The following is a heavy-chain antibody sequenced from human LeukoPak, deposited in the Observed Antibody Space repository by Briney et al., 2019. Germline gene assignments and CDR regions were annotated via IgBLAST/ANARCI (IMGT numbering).Heavy chain of an antibody. CDR2: ISGSGGST. CDR1: GFTLSSYA. D-gene: IGHD3-22*01. J-gene: IGHJ4*02. Sequence: GGSLRLSCAASGFTLSSYAMSWVRQAPGKGLEWVSAISGSGGSTYYADSVKGRFTISRDNSKNTLYLQMNSLRAEDTAVYYCAKMGVVIHKALDYWGQGTLVTVSS. V-gene: IGHV3-23*01. CDR3: AKMGVVIHKALDY.